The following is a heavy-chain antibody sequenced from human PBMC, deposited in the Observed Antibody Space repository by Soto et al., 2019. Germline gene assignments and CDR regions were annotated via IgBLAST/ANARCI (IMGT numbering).Heavy chain of an antibody. CDR3: ARPDCSGGSCYLGAFDI. V-gene: IGHV5-51*01. CDR1: GSIFTSYW. CDR2: IYPGDSDT. J-gene: IGHJ3*02. D-gene: IGHD2-15*01. Sequence: ESLKISCKRSGSIFTSYWIGWVRQMPGKGLEWMGIIYPGDSDTRYSPSFQGQVTISADKSISTAYLQWSSLKASDTAMYYCARPDCSGGSCYLGAFDIWGQGTMVTVSS.